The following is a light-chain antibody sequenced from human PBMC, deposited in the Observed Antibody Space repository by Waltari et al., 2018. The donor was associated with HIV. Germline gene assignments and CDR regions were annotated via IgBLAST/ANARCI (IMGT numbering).Light chain of an antibody. CDR2: KAS. J-gene: IGKJ4*01. CDR1: QFINTW. CDR3: QQYHNYLT. V-gene: IGKV1-5*03. Sequence: DIQMTQFPSTLSASVGDTVPITCRASQFINTWLAWYQQKPGQSPKLLIYKASILESGVPSRFSGSGSGTEFTLTISSLQPDDFATYYCQQYHNYLTFGGGTRVEIK.